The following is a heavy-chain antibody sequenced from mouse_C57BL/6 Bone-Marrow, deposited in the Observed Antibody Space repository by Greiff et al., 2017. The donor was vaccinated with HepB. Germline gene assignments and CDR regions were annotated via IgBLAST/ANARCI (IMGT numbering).Heavy chain of an antibody. CDR1: GYTFTSYW. Sequence: VQLQQPGAELVKPGASVKLSCKASGYTFTSYWMQWVKQRPGQGLEWIGEIDPSDSYTNYNQKFKGKATLTVDTPSSTAYMQLSSLTSEDSAVYDCAREGLITTVVATSYFDYWGQGTTLTVSS. V-gene: IGHV1-50*01. J-gene: IGHJ2*01. CDR3: AREGLITTVVATSYFDY. CDR2: IDPSDSYT. D-gene: IGHD1-1*01.